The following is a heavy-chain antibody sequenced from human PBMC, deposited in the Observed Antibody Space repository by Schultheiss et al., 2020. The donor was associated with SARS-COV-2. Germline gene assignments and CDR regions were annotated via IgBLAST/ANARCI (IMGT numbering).Heavy chain of an antibody. CDR2: ISWNSGSI. V-gene: IGHV3-21*01. D-gene: IGHD3-16*01. CDR3: ARVGASGGLDY. CDR1: GFTFSSYS. J-gene: IGHJ4*02. Sequence: GGSLRLSCAASGFTFSSYSMNWVRQAPGKGLEWVSGISWNSGSIGYADSVKGRFTISRDNAKNSLYLQMNSLRAEDTAVYYCARVGASGGLDYWGQGTLVTVSS.